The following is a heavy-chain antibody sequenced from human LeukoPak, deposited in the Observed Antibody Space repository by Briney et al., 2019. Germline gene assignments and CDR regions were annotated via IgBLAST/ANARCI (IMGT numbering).Heavy chain of an antibody. CDR2: INPSGGST. V-gene: IGHV1-46*01. D-gene: IGHD3-10*01. CDR3: ARGPNYYGSGSYSDY. J-gene: IGHJ4*02. CDR1: GYTFTSYG. Sequence: GASVKVSCKASGYTFTSYGISWVRQAPGQGLEWMGIINPSGGSTSYAQKFQGRVTMTRDMSTSTAYMELSSLRSEDTAVYYCARGPNYYGSGSYSDYWGQGTQVTVSS.